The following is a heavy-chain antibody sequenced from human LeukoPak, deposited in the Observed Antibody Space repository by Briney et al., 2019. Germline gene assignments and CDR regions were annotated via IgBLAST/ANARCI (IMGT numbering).Heavy chain of an antibody. D-gene: IGHD6-13*01. J-gene: IGHJ4*02. CDR1: GFTFARHA. Sequence: GGSLRLSCAGSGFTFARHALAWVRQAPGMGLEWVSTISGGGGSTHYADSVKGRFTISRDNSKDTVFLQMNNLRTEDTAIYYCAREGGSCTSNSCSDYFDYWGQGTLVTVSP. CDR2: ISGGGGST. CDR3: AREGGSCTSNSCSDYFDY. V-gene: IGHV3-23*01.